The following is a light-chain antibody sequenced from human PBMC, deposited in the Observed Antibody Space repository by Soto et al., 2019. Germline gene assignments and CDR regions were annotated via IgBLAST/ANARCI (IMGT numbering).Light chain of an antibody. CDR2: GAS. J-gene: IGKJ5*01. Sequence: ENVLTQSPGTLSLSPGERATLSCRASQSVSSNYLAWYQQKPGQAPRLLIYGASTRATGIPARFSGSGSGTEFTLTISSLQSEDFAVYYCQQYGSSPITFGQGTRLEIK. CDR1: QSVSSNY. CDR3: QQYGSSPIT. V-gene: IGKV3-20*01.